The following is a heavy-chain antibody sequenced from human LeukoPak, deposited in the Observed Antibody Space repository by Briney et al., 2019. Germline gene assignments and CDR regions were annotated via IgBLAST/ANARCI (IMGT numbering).Heavy chain of an antibody. CDR1: GFTFSSYA. V-gene: IGHV3-23*01. J-gene: IGHJ6*03. CDR2: ILDSGYST. CDR3: AKLGGHPLHNYYVGV. Sequence: GGSLRLSCAASGFTFSSYAMSWVRQAPGKGLEWVSGILDSGYSTYYANSVKGRFIISRDNSNNTLYLQMNSLRAEDTAVYYCAKLGGHPLHNYYVGVWGKGTTVAVSS. D-gene: IGHD3-16*01.